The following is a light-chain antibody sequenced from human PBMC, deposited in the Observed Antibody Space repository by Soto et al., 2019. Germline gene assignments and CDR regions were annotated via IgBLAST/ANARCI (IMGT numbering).Light chain of an antibody. V-gene: IGLV1-47*01. CDR1: SSNIGSNY. CDR3: AAWDDSLSGPV. CDR2: RNN. Sequence: QSVLTQPPSASGTPGQRVTISCSGSSSNIGSNYVYWYQQLPGTAPKLLIYRNNQRPSGVPDRFSGSKSGTSASLAISGLRSEDEADYYCAAWDDSLSGPVFGGGTLLTVL. J-gene: IGLJ7*01.